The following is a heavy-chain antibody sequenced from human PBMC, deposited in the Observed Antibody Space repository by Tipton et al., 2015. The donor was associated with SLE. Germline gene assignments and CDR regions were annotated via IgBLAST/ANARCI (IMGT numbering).Heavy chain of an antibody. V-gene: IGHV3-15*01. CDR2: IKSKTDGGTT. D-gene: IGHD3-22*01. Sequence: SLRLSCAASGFTFSNAWMSWVRQAPGKGLEWVGRIKSKTDGGTTDYAAPVKGRFTISRDDSKNTLYLQMNSLKTEDTAVYYCTADLDSSEGYFDYWGQGTLVTVSS. CDR1: GFTFSNAW. J-gene: IGHJ4*02. CDR3: TADLDSSEGYFDY.